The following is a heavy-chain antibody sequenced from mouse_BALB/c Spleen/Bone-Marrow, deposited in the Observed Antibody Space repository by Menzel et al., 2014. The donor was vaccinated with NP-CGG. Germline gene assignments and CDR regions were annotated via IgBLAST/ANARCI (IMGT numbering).Heavy chain of an antibody. CDR1: GYTFTSYW. J-gene: IGHJ4*01. CDR3: TRRDYAMDY. V-gene: IGHV1-69*02. CDR2: IYPSDSYT. Sequence: VQLVESGAELVRPGASVKLSCKASGYTFTSYWINWVKQRPGQGLEWIGNIYPSDSYTNYNQKFKDKATSAVDKSSSTAYMQLSSPTSEDSAVYYCTRRDYAMDYWGQGTSVTVSS.